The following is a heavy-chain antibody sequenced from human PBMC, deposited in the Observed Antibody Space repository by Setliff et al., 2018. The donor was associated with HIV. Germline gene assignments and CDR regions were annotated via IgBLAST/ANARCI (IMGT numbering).Heavy chain of an antibody. J-gene: IGHJ4*02. D-gene: IGHD2-15*01. V-gene: IGHV4-39*07. CDR2: ISYSGNT. Sequence: SETLSLTCNVSGGSIRSNRDHWGWIRQTPGKGLEWIGSISYSGNTYYHPSLQSRVTISLDMSKDQFSLKVKSVTAADTAIYYCARGGKSGKFDYWGQGSLVTVSS. CDR3: ARGGKSGKFDY. CDR1: GGSIRSNRDH.